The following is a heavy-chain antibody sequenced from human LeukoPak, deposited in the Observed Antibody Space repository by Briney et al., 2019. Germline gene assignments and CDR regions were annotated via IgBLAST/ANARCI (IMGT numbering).Heavy chain of an antibody. CDR2: IWFDGSNK. V-gene: IGHV3-33*01. J-gene: IGHJ4*02. CDR3: ARDYYDGSAYYSYYEY. CDR1: GFIFSNDA. D-gene: IGHD3-22*01. Sequence: GGSLRLSCAASGFIFSNDAMHWVRQAPGKGLEWVAFIWFDGSNKHYADSVKGRFTISRDNSKNTLSLQMNSLRAEDTAVYYCARDYYDGSAYYSYYEYWGQGTLVTVSS.